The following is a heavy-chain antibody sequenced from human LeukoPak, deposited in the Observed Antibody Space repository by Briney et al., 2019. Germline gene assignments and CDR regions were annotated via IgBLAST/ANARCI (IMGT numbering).Heavy chain of an antibody. Sequence: SETLSLTCTVSGGSISTYFWTWIRQPPGKGLEWIGEINHSGSTNYNPSLKSRVTISVDTSKNQISLKLSSVTAADTAVYYCARLGFSNYWGQGTLVTVSS. V-gene: IGHV4-34*01. D-gene: IGHD3-16*01. J-gene: IGHJ4*02. CDR2: INHSGST. CDR1: GGSISTYF. CDR3: ARLGFSNY.